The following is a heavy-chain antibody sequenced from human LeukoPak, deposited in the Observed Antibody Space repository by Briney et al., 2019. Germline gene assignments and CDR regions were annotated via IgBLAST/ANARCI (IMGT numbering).Heavy chain of an antibody. V-gene: IGHV1-18*04. Sequence: ASVKVSCKASGYTFTSYGISWVRQAPGQGLEWMGWISAYNGNTNYAQKLQGRVTMTTDTSTSTAHMELRSLRSDDTAVYYCARESGAAGSIDYWGQGTLVTVSS. J-gene: IGHJ4*02. CDR3: ARESGAAGSIDY. D-gene: IGHD6-13*01. CDR2: ISAYNGNT. CDR1: GYTFTSYG.